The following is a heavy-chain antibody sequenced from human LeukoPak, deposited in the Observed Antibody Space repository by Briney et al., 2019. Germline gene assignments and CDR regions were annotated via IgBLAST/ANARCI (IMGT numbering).Heavy chain of an antibody. CDR3: AREGGSGSFDY. Sequence: GGSLRLSCAASGFTFSNYAMSWVRQAPGKGLEWVAVIWYDGSNKYYADSVKGRFTISRDNSKNTLYLQMNSLRAEDTAVYYCAREGGSGSFDYWGQGTLVTVSS. CDR2: IWYDGSNK. V-gene: IGHV3-33*08. D-gene: IGHD3-10*01. J-gene: IGHJ4*02. CDR1: GFTFSNYA.